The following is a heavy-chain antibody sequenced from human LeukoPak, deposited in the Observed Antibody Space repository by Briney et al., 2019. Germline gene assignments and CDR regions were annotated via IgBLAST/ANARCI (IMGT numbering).Heavy chain of an antibody. J-gene: IGHJ4*02. CDR1: GYTFTSYA. V-gene: IGHV1-3*01. Sequence: ASVKVSCKASGYTFTSYAMHWVRQAPGQRLEWMGWINAGNGNTKYSQKFQGRVTITRDTSASTAYMELSSLRSEDTAVYYCARGFCSGGSCYPPFDYRGQGTLVTVSS. CDR2: INAGNGNT. CDR3: ARGFCSGGSCYPPFDY. D-gene: IGHD2-15*01.